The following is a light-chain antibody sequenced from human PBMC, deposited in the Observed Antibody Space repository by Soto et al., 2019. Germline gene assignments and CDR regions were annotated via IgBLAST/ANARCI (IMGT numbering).Light chain of an antibody. CDR2: KAS. V-gene: IGKV1-5*03. CDR3: QQYDSSST. Sequence: DILMTQSPSTLSASVGDRVTITCRASQNIRSWLAWYQQKPGKAPRLLIYKASSLESGVPSRFSGSGSGTEFTLTISSLQPDDSATYYCQQYDSSSTFGGGTKVEIK. J-gene: IGKJ4*02. CDR1: QNIRSW.